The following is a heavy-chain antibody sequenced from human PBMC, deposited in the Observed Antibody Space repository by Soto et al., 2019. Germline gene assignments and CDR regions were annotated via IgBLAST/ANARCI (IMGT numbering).Heavy chain of an antibody. D-gene: IGHD2-2*01. Sequence: VESLKISCKGSGYSFTSYWIGWVHQMPGKGLEWMGIIYPGDSDTRYSPSFQGQVTISADKSISTAYLQWSSLKASDTAMYYCAILGYCSSTSCRGRYNWFDPWGQGTLVTVSS. V-gene: IGHV5-51*07. CDR1: GYSFTSYW. CDR2: IYPGDSDT. CDR3: AILGYCSSTSCRGRYNWFDP. J-gene: IGHJ5*02.